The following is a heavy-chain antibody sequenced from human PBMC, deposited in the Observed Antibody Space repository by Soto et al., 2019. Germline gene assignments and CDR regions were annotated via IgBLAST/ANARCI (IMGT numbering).Heavy chain of an antibody. D-gene: IGHD6-19*01. J-gene: IGHJ4*02. V-gene: IGHV3-33*01. CDR3: AREGGLAGSQDF. CDR2: IWYDGSNK. CDR1: GFIFSNYG. Sequence: QVQLVESGGGVVQPGRSLRLSCAASGFIFSNYGIHWVRQAPGKGLEWVALIWYDGSNKYYADSVKCRFIVSRDDTNNTVYLQLNSLTADDKAMYYCAREGGLAGSQDFWGPGTPVTVSS.